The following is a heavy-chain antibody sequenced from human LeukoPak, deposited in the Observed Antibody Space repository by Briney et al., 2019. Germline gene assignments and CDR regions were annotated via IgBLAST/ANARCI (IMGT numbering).Heavy chain of an antibody. CDR3: AKEYTNAMDYFDY. D-gene: IGHD2-8*01. CDR1: GFTFSSYG. Sequence: PGGSLRLSCAASGFTFSSYGMHWVRQAPGKGLEWVAVISYDGSNKYYADSVKGRFTISRDNSKNTLYLQMNSLRAEDTAVYYCAKEYTNAMDYFDYWGQGTLVTVSS. CDR2: ISYDGSNK. J-gene: IGHJ4*02. V-gene: IGHV3-30*18.